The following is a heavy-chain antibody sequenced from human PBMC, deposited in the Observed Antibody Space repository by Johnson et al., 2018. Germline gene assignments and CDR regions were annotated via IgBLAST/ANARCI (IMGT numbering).Heavy chain of an antibody. CDR2: ISSDGSNK. J-gene: IGHJ6*03. V-gene: IGHV3-30*14. Sequence: LVQSGGGVVQPGXSLRLSCAASGFTFSSYAMHWVRQAPGKGLEWVAVISSDGSNKNYADSVTGRFTISRDNSTNTLYLQMNSLRSEDTAVYYCARERLERTLRGVILSLHMDVWGKGTSVTDSS. CDR3: ARERLERTLRGVILSLHMDV. CDR1: GFTFSSYA. D-gene: IGHD3-10*01.